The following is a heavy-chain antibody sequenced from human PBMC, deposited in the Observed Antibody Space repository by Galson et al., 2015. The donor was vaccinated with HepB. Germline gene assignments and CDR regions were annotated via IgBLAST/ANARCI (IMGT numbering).Heavy chain of an antibody. CDR3: ARDSYYYGSGSYYNGYYFDY. D-gene: IGHD3-10*01. CDR2: ISYDGSNK. CDR1: GFTFSSYA. V-gene: IGHV3-30*04. Sequence: SLRLSCAASGFTFSSYAMHWVRQAPGKGLEWEAVISYDGSNKYYADSVKGRFTISRDNSKNTLYLQMNSLRAEDTAVYYCARDSYYYGSGSYYNGYYFDYWGQGTLVTVSS. J-gene: IGHJ4*02.